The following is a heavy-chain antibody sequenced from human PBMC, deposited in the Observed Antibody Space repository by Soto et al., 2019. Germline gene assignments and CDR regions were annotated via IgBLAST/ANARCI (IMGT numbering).Heavy chain of an antibody. CDR2: IFHDGTS. J-gene: IGHJ4*02. D-gene: IGHD2-2*01. V-gene: IGHV4-4*01. CDR1: GGSRAIGDL. CDR3: ERIVYATSPNYLYFEF. Sequence: AGTXSLTCAASGGSRAIGDLCSCFRQSPQRVLEYIGEIFHDGTSNYYPSFDRRVSMSVDTSRNQFSLKMTSVTAADTAVYFSERIVYATSPNYLYFEFWGPGTLVTVSS.